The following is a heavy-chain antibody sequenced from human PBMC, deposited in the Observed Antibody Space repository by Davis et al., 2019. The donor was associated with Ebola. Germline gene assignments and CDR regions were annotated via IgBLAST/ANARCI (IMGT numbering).Heavy chain of an antibody. CDR1: GGSISSGGYS. D-gene: IGHD6-13*01. CDR3: ARGVDVYSILN. Sequence: PSETLSLTCAVSGGSISSGGYSWSWIRQPPGKGLEWIGYIYHSGSTYYNPSLKSRVTISVDRSKNQFSLKLSSVTAADTAVYYCARGVDVYSILNWGQGTLVTVSS. V-gene: IGHV4-30-2*01. J-gene: IGHJ4*02. CDR2: IYHSGST.